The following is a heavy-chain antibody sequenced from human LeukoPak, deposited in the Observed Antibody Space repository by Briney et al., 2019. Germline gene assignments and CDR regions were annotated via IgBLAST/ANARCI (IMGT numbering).Heavy chain of an antibody. Sequence: GGSLRPACEASGFNVSSNYMTWVRQAPGKGLEWVSLIYGDGTTDYADSVKGRSHISRHNAKNTLYLQMNSLRAEDTAVYYCARGIIYLDYWGQGTLVTVSS. D-gene: IGHD3-10*01. V-gene: IGHV3-53*04. CDR2: IYGDGTT. CDR3: ARGIIYLDY. J-gene: IGHJ4*02. CDR1: GFNVSSNY.